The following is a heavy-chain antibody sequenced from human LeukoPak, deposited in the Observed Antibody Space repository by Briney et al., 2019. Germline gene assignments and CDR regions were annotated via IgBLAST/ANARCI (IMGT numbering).Heavy chain of an antibody. D-gene: IGHD6-6*01. CDR3: ARDVGARLPGY. CDR2: IYHSGSA. Sequence: TSETLSLTCAVSGGSISSNNWWSWVRQPPGKGLEWIGEIYHSGSANYNPSLKSRVTILVDKSKNQLSLILSSVTAADTAVYYCARDVGARLPGYWGQGTLVTVPS. CDR1: GGSISSNNW. V-gene: IGHV4-4*02. J-gene: IGHJ4*02.